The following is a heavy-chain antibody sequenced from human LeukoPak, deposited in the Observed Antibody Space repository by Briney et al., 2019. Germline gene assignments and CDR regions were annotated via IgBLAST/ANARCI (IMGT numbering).Heavy chain of an antibody. Sequence: SVKVSCKASGGTFSSYAISWVRQAPGQGLEWMGRIIPILGIANYAQKFQGRVTITADKSTGTAYMELSSLRSEDTAVYYCATVILGSSWYLDYWGQGTLVTVSS. D-gene: IGHD6-13*01. CDR2: IIPILGIA. J-gene: IGHJ4*02. V-gene: IGHV1-69*04. CDR1: GGTFSSYA. CDR3: ATVILGSSWYLDY.